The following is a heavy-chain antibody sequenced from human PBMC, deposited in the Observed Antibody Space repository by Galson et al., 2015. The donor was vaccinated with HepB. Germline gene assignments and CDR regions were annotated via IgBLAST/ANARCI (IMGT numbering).Heavy chain of an antibody. CDR3: ATRGGYSSGWLHFDY. J-gene: IGHJ4*02. CDR2: ISSSSSYT. Sequence: SLRLSCAASGFTFSDYYMSWIRQAPGKGLEWVSYISSSSSYTNYADSVKGRFTISRDNAKNSLYLQMNSLRAEDTAVYYCATRGGYSSGWLHFDYWGQGTLVTVSS. CDR1: GFTFSDYY. V-gene: IGHV3-11*06. D-gene: IGHD6-19*01.